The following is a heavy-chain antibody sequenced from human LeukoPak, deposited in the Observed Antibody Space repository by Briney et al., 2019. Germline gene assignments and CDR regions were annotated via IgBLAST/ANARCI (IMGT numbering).Heavy chain of an antibody. CDR2: MNTNSGNT. Sequence: GASVKVSCKVSGGTFSSYAISWVRQATGQGLEWMGWMNTNSGNTGFAPKFQGRVTMTRDTSKGTAYMELRSLRSEDTAVYYCARDYFDTSGSVSSIYGLDVWGQGTMVTVSS. CDR3: ARDYFDTSGSVSSIYGLDV. D-gene: IGHD3-22*01. CDR1: GGTFSSYA. V-gene: IGHV1-8*02. J-gene: IGHJ6*02.